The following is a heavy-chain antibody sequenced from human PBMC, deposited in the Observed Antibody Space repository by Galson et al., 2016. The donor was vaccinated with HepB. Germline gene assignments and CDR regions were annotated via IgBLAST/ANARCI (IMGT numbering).Heavy chain of an antibody. J-gene: IGHJ4*02. D-gene: IGHD6-19*01. CDR1: GYSFSSYW. CDR3: ARRGSGWSLFDS. Sequence: QSGAEVKKPGESLKISCRGSGYSFSSYWIGWVRQMPGKGLEWLGNIYPGDSDTRYSPSFQGQVSISADKSITTAYLQWSSLKASDTAFYYCARRGSGWSLFDSWGQVTLVTVSS. CDR2: IYPGDSDT. V-gene: IGHV5-51*01.